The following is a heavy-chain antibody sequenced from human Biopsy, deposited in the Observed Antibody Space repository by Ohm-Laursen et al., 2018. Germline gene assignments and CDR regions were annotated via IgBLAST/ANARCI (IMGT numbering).Heavy chain of an antibody. CDR3: ARVPAYPSIDGYYGLDL. Sequence: SVKVSCKPSGYTFAGYYLHWVRQAPGHGLEWMGWINPNSGNANYAQSLQGRLTVTRDTSISTAYMELTSLTFDDTAIYYCARVPAYPSIDGYYGLDLWGQGTMVIVSS. V-gene: IGHV1-2*02. CDR1: GYTFAGYY. J-gene: IGHJ3*01. D-gene: IGHD3-3*01. CDR2: INPNSGNA.